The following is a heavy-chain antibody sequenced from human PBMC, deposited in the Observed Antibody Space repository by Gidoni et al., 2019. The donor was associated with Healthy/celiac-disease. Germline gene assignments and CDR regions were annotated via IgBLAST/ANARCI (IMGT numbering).Heavy chain of an antibody. V-gene: IGHV3-74*01. CDR3: ATTPQPHDAFDI. D-gene: IGHD2-15*01. J-gene: IGHJ3*02. Sequence: GRFTISRDNAKNTLYLQMNSLRAEDTAVYYCATTPQPHDAFDIWGQGTMVTVSS.